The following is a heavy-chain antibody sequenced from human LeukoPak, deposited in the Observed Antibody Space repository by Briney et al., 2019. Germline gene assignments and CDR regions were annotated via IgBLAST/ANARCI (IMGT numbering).Heavy chain of an antibody. V-gene: IGHV3-53*01. CDR2: IYSGGST. D-gene: IGHD2-15*01. CDR3: ARDLTGISSPPTI. CDR1: GFTVSSNY. J-gene: IGHJ4*02. Sequence: GGSLRLSCAASGFTVSSNYMSWVRQAPGKGLEWVSVIYSGGSTYYADSVKGRFTISRDNSKNTLYLQMNSLRAEDTAVYYCARDLTGISSPPTIWGQGTLVTVSS.